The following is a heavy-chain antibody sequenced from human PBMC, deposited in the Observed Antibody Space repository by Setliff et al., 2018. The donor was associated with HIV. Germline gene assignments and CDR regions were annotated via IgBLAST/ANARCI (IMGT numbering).Heavy chain of an antibody. V-gene: IGHV4-30-4*02. D-gene: IGHD6-19*01. Sequence: SETLSLTFTVSGSPLNSGGFYWNWIRQKPGKGLEWIGYIHSSGTTFFNPSLNGRVAMSMDTSKSLFILELTSVTAADAALYFCSRGLAGPSNGWPPFLGDFWGQGSLVTVSS. CDR3: SRGLAGPSNGWPPFLGDF. J-gene: IGHJ4*02. CDR1: GSPLNSGGFY. CDR2: IHSSGTT.